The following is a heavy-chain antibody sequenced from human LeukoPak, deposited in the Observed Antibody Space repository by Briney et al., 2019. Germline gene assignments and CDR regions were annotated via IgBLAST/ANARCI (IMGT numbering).Heavy chain of an antibody. V-gene: IGHV1-18*01. Sequence: ASVKVSCKASGYTFTSYGISWVRQAPGQGLEWMGWISAYNGNTNYAQKLQGRVTMTTDTSTSTAYMELRSLRSDDTAVYYCARSIAAAGELGYYYYYMDVWGKGTTVTVSS. J-gene: IGHJ6*03. D-gene: IGHD6-13*01. CDR1: GYTFTSYG. CDR2: ISAYNGNT. CDR3: ARSIAAAGELGYYYYYMDV.